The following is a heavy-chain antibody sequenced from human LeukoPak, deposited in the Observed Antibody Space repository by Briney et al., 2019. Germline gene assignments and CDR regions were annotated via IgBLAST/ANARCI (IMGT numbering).Heavy chain of an antibody. CDR3: AKGLRSSGWYGTDY. Sequence: PGGSLRLSCAASGFTFSSYGMHWVRQAPGKGLEWVAVIWYDGSNKYYPDSVKGRFTISRDNSKNTLYLQMNSLRAEDTAVYYCAKGLRSSGWYGTDYWGQGTLVTVSS. D-gene: IGHD6-19*01. V-gene: IGHV3-33*06. CDR1: GFTFSSYG. J-gene: IGHJ4*02. CDR2: IWYDGSNK.